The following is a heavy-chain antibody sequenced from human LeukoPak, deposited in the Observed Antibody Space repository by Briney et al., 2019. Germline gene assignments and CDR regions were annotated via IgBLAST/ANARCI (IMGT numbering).Heavy chain of an antibody. D-gene: IGHD3-10*01. Sequence: SETLSLTCTVSGGSISSYYWSCIRQPAGKGLERIGRIYTSGSTNYNPSLKSRVTMSVDTSKNQFSLKMSSVTAADTAVYYCARWGSGSYPDYYYYYMDVWGKGTTVTVSS. CDR1: GGSISSYY. CDR3: ARWGSGSYPDYYYYYMDV. V-gene: IGHV4-4*07. J-gene: IGHJ6*03. CDR2: IYTSGST.